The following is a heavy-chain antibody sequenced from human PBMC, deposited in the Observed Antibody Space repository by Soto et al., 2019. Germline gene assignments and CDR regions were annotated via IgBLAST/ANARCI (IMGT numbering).Heavy chain of an antibody. CDR1: GGSISSSNW. J-gene: IGHJ6*02. D-gene: IGHD2-15*01. CDR3: ARDRVVVVAATPKGGYYYGMDV. CDR2: IYHSGST. Sequence: QVQLQESGPGLVKPSGTLSLTCAVSGGSISSSNWWSWVRQPPGKGLEWIGEIYHSGSTNYNPSLKSRVTISVAKSTNQFSLKLSSVTAADTAVYYCARDRVVVVAATPKGGYYYGMDVWGQGTTVTVSS. V-gene: IGHV4-4*02.